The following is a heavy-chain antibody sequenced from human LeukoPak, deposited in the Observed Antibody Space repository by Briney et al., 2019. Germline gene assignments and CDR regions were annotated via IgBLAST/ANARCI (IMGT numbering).Heavy chain of an antibody. Sequence: GGSLRLSCAASGFTFSSYWMSWVRQAPGKGLEWVANIKQDGSEKYYVDSVKGRFTISRDNAKNSLYLQMNSLRAEDTAVYYCARAGGSGSSNNWFDPWGQGTLVTVSS. V-gene: IGHV3-7*01. J-gene: IGHJ5*02. CDR1: GFTFSSYW. D-gene: IGHD3-10*01. CDR2: IKQDGSEK. CDR3: ARAGGSGSSNNWFDP.